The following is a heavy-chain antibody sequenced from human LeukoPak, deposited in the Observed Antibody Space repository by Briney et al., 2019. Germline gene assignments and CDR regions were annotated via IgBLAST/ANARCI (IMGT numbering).Heavy chain of an antibody. J-gene: IGHJ6*03. D-gene: IGHD2-2*02. CDR1: GFTFTSYA. CDR2: ISGNGGST. V-gene: IGHV3-64*01. CDR3: ARALQCSSTSCYTWRDYYYYMDV. Sequence: PGGSLRLSCAASGFTFTSYAMHWVRQAPGKGLEYVSAISGNGGSTYYANSVKGRFTISRDNSKNTLYLQMGSLRAEDMAVYYCARALQCSSTSCYTWRDYYYYMDVWGKGTTVTVSS.